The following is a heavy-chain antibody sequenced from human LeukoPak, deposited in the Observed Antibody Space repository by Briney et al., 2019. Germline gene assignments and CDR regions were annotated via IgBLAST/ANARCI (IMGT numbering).Heavy chain of an antibody. CDR2: IYSGGSP. CDR3: ARDLNYYDSSGYGH. J-gene: IGHJ4*02. Sequence: GGSLRLSCAASGFTFSTNYMSWVRQAPGKGLEWVSVIYSGGSPYYADSVKGRFTISRDTSKNTLYLQMNSLRAEDTAVYYCARDLNYYDSSGYGHWGQGTLVTVSS. V-gene: IGHV3-53*01. D-gene: IGHD3-22*01. CDR1: GFTFSTNY.